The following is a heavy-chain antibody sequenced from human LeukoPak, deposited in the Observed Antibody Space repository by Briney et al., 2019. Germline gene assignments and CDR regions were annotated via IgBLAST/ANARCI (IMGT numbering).Heavy chain of an antibody. Sequence: SETLSLTCTVSDGSISNYYWSWIRQSPGKGLEWIGHIHYSGNANYNPSLKSRVTISVDTSKNQFSLKVSSVTAADTAIYYCARDGQRNYHYYGLDVWGQGTTVTVSS. J-gene: IGHJ6*02. CDR3: ARDGQRNYHYYGLDV. D-gene: IGHD1-7*01. V-gene: IGHV4-59*01. CDR1: DGSISNYY. CDR2: IHYSGNA.